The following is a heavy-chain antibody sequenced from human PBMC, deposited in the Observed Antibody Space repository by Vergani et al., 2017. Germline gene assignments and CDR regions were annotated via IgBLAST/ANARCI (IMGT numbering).Heavy chain of an antibody. CDR3: ARSGFDYYGSGSYYNWYY. CDR2: IPRSSSPI. V-gene: IGHV3-48*01. J-gene: IGHJ4*02. D-gene: IGHD3-10*01. CDR1: GFTFSVYN. Sequence: EVQLVESGGGLIQPGGSLRLSCVASGFTFSVYNMNWVRQAPGKGLEWLSYIPRSSSPIYYADSWKGRFTISRDNAKNSLYLQMNSLRAEDTAVYYCARSGFDYYGSGSYYNWYYWGQGTLVTVSS.